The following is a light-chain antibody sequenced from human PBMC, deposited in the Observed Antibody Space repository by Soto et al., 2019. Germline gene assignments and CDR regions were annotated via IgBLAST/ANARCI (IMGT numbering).Light chain of an antibody. J-gene: IGLJ2*01. V-gene: IGLV1-44*01. Sequence: QSVLTQPPSASGTPGQRVTISCSGSSSNIGGNTVNWYQQVPGMAPKLLIYGNDRRPSGVPDRVSGSKSCASASLAISGLQSEDEADYYCVAWDDSVKGPVFGGGTKLTVL. CDR3: VAWDDSVKGPV. CDR2: GND. CDR1: SSNIGGNT.